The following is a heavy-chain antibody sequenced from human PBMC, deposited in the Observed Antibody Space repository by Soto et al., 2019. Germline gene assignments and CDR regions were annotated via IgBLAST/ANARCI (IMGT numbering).Heavy chain of an antibody. Sequence: ASVKVSCKASGYTFTSYDINWVRQATGQGLEWMGWMNPNSGNTGYAQKFQGRVTMTRNTSISTAYMELSSLRSEDTAVYYCAGVTTVGGEIPPDGTSYYYGMDVWGQGTTVTVSS. V-gene: IGHV1-8*01. CDR3: AGVTTVGGEIPPDGTSYYYGMDV. D-gene: IGHD4-17*01. CDR1: GYTFTSYD. CDR2: MNPNSGNT. J-gene: IGHJ6*02.